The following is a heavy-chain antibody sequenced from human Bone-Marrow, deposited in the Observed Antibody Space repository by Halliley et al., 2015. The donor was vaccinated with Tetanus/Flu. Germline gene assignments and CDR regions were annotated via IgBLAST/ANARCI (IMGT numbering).Heavy chain of an antibody. J-gene: IGHJ6*02. CDR3: ARPWDYDIENTPTSEYYFYYAMDV. D-gene: IGHD3-16*01. V-gene: IGHV3-23*01. CDR1: GFTFSNYA. Sequence: SLRLSCAASGFTFSNYAMTWVRQAPGKGLEWVSGISGSGDNTYYADSVKGRYTISRDNSKNTLYVQMNSLRVEDTAVYYCARPWDYDIENTPTSEYYFYYAMDVWGQGTTVTVSS. CDR2: ISGSGDNT.